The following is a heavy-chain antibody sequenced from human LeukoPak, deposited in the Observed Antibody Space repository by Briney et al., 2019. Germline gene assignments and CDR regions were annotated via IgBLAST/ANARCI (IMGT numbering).Heavy chain of an antibody. CDR1: GVSLSSTTYF. Sequence: SETLSLTCSVSGVSLSSTTYFWGWIRQSPGKGLELIGTVSYTGTPYSNPSFNGRVTVSLDTSNNQFSLTLKSLTVADTAIYYCFRDSNWDISFDPWGPGTLVTVSS. V-gene: IGHV4-39*07. J-gene: IGHJ5*02. CDR3: FRDSNWDISFDP. D-gene: IGHD2-15*01. CDR2: VSYTGTP.